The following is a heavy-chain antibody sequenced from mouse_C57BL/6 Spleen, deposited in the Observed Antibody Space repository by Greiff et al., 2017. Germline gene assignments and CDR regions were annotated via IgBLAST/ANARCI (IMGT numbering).Heavy chain of an antibody. Sequence: EVKLVESEGGLVQPGSSMKLSCTASGFTFSDYYMAWVRQVPEKGLEWVANINYDGSSTYYLDSLKSRFIISRDNAKNILYLQMSSLKSEDTATYYCARGLYYGSSYAMDYWGQGTSVTVSS. V-gene: IGHV5-16*01. CDR1: GFTFSDYY. J-gene: IGHJ4*01. CDR3: ARGLYYGSSYAMDY. CDR2: INYDGSST. D-gene: IGHD1-1*01.